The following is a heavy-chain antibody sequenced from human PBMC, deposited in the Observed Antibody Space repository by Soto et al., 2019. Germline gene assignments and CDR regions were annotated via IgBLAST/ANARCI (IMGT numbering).Heavy chain of an antibody. D-gene: IGHD3-9*01. CDR1: GFTFSTYN. CDR2: ISSSSSYI. J-gene: IGHJ4*02. CDR3: SRYYDSLTGYNY. Sequence: EVQVVESGGGLVKPGGSLRLSCAVSGFTFSTYNMNWVRQAPGKGLQWVSSISSSSSYIYYADSVKGRFTISRDNAKNSLYLPMNSLRVEGTAVYYCSRYYDSLTGYNYWGQGTLVIVSS. V-gene: IGHV3-21*01.